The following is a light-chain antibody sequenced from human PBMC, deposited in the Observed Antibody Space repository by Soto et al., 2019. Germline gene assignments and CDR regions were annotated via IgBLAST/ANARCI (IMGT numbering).Light chain of an antibody. J-gene: IGKJ2*01. CDR2: GAS. CDR1: QSVSSSY. V-gene: IGKV3-20*01. Sequence: EIVLTQSPGTLSLSPGEIATLSCRASQSVSSSYLAWYQQKPGQAPRLLISGASSRATGIPDRFSGSGSGTDCTLTISRLEPEDFAVYYCQQYGSSPRTFGQGTKREIK. CDR3: QQYGSSPRT.